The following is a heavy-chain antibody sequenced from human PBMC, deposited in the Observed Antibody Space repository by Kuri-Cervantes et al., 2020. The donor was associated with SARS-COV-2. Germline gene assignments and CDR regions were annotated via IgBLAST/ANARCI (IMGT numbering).Heavy chain of an antibody. CDR3: AAGGYSSSWYYFDY. CDR1: GYSFTSYW. V-gene: IGHV1-18*04. J-gene: IGHJ4*02. Sequence: KISCKGSGYSFTSYWIGWVRQAPGQGLEWMGWISAYNGNTNYAQKLQGRVTMTTDTSTSTAYMELRSLRSDDTAVYYCAAGGYSSSWYYFDYWGQGTLVTVSS. D-gene: IGHD6-13*01. CDR2: ISAYNGNT.